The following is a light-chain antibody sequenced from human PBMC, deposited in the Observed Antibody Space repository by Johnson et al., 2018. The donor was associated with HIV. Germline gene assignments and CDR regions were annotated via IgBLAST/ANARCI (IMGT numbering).Light chain of an antibody. CDR1: SSNIGNNY. CDR2: DNN. V-gene: IGLV1-51*01. Sequence: QSVLTQPPSVSAAPGQKVTISCSGSSSNIGNNYVSWYQQVPGTAPKLLIYDNNKRPSGIPDRFSGSKSGTSATLGITGLRTVDEADDYCGTWDSGLSAGNVCGTGTKVTVL. CDR3: GTWDSGLSAGNV. J-gene: IGLJ1*01.